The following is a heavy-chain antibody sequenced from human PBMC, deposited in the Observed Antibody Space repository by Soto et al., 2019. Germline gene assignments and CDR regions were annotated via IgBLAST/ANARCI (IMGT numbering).Heavy chain of an antibody. V-gene: IGHV4-39*01. Sequence: PSETLSLTCSVSGGSINSSSYFWGWVRQPPGKGLEWIGSIYYSGSTYYNPSLRSRVTISVDTYKNQFSLKLSSVTAADTAVFYCARHYSSGSRNPLDPRGQGPLVTV. J-gene: IGHJ5*02. CDR1: GGSINSSSYF. CDR3: ARHYSSGSRNPLDP. CDR2: IYYSGST. D-gene: IGHD6-19*01.